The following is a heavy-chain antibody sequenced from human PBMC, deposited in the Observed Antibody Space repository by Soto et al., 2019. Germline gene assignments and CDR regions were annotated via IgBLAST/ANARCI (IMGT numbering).Heavy chain of an antibody. CDR2: MNPNSGNT. Sequence: GASVKVSCKASGYTFTSYDINWVRQATGQGLEWMGWMNPNSGNTGYAQKFQGRVTMTRNTSISTAYMELSSLRSEDTAVYYCASSTNYGSHSYYYYYYYMDVWGKGTTVTVSS. CDR1: GYTFTSYD. CDR3: ASSTNYGSHSYYYYYYYMDV. J-gene: IGHJ6*03. V-gene: IGHV1-8*01. D-gene: IGHD4-17*01.